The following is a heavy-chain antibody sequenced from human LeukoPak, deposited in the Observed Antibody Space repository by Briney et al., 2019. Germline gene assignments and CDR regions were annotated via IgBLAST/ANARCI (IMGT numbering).Heavy chain of an antibody. CDR3: TRVGYIDEGIDY. CDR2: IKQDGSKK. D-gene: IGHD5-24*01. J-gene: IGHJ4*02. CDR1: GFPFSSYW. Sequence: GGSLRLSCVASGFPFSSYWMTWVRQAPGKGLEWVANIKQDGSKKSYVDSVKGRFTISRDNAKNSLYLLMNSLRAEDTAIYYCTRVGYIDEGIDYWGQGTLVTVSS. V-gene: IGHV3-7*04.